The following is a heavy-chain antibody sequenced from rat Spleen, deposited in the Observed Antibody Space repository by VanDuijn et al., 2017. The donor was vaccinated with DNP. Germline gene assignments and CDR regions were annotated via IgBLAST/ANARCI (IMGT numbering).Heavy chain of an antibody. Sequence: QVQLKESGPGLVQPSQTLSLACTVSGFSLTSYHVHWVRQPSGKGLEWMGVIWTGGNPEYNSALKSRLSISRDTSKNQVFLKMKSLQSEDTTTYYCARGGSYGYYFDYWGQGVMVTVSS. CDR2: IWTGGNP. J-gene: IGHJ2*01. V-gene: IGHV2-30*01. CDR3: ARGGSYGYYFDY. D-gene: IGHD1-11*01. CDR1: GFSLTSYH.